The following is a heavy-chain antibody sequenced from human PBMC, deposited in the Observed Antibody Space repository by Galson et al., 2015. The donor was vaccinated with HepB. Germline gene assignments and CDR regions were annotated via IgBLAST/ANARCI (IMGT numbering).Heavy chain of an antibody. D-gene: IGHD2-2*01. CDR1: GGTFSSYA. V-gene: IGHV1-69*13. J-gene: IGHJ6*02. CDR3: ARHFRDIVVVPAAKGRYYYYYYGMDV. CDR2: IIPIFGIA. Sequence: SVKVSCKASGGTFSSYAISWVRQAPGQGLEWMGGIIPIFGIANYAQKFQGRVTITADESTSTAYMELSSLRSEDTAVYYCARHFRDIVVVPAAKGRYYYYYYGMDVWGQGTTVTVSS.